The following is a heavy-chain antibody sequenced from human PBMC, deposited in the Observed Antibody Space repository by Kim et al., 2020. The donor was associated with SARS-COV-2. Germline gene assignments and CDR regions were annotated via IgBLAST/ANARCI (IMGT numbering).Heavy chain of an antibody. D-gene: IGHD3-9*01. Sequence: GGSLRLSCAASGFTFSSYAMSWVRQAPGKGLEWVSAISGSGGSTYYADSVKGRFTISRDNSKNTLYLQMNSLRAEDTAVYYCAKGPDYDILTGYYGGFDYWGQGTLVTVSS. CDR3: AKGPDYDILTGYYGGFDY. V-gene: IGHV3-23*01. J-gene: IGHJ4*02. CDR1: GFTFSSYA. CDR2: ISGSGGST.